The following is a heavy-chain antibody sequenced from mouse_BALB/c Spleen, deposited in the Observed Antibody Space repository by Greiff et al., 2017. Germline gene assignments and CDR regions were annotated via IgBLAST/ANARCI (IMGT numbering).Heavy chain of an antibody. D-gene: IGHD3-1*01. Sequence: EVQLVESGGGLVQPGGSRKLSCAASGFTFSSFGMHWVRQAPEKGLEWVAYISSGSSTIYYADTVKGRFIISRDNPKNTLFLQMTSLRSEDTAMYYCARSGLLDYWGQGTTLTVSS. J-gene: IGHJ2*01. CDR2: ISSGSSTI. CDR1: GFTFSSFG. CDR3: ARSGLLDY. V-gene: IGHV5-17*02.